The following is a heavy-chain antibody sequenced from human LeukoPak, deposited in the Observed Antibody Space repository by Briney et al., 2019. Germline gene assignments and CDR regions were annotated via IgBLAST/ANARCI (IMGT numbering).Heavy chain of an antibody. Sequence: ASVKVSCKASGGTFSSYAISWVRQAPGQGLEWMGGIIPIFGTANYAQKFQGRVTITTDESTSTAYMELSSLRSDVTAVYFCARGTPGSYLGYWGQGTLVTVSS. D-gene: IGHD3-16*02. CDR3: ARGTPGSYLGY. V-gene: IGHV1-69*05. CDR1: GGTFSSYA. J-gene: IGHJ4*02. CDR2: IIPIFGTA.